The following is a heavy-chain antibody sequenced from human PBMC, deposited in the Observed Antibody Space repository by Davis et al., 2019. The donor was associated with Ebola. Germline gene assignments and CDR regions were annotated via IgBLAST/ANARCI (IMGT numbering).Heavy chain of an antibody. CDR3: ARHSYEYYFDY. V-gene: IGHV4-59*08. D-gene: IGHD3-3*01. J-gene: IGHJ4*02. CDR2: IYYSGST. Sequence: GSLRLSCTASGGSISSYYWSWIRQPPGKGLEWIGYIYYSGSTNYNPSLKSRVTISVDTSKNQFSLKLSSVTAADTAVYYCARHSYEYYFDYWGQGTLVTVSS. CDR1: GGSISSYY.